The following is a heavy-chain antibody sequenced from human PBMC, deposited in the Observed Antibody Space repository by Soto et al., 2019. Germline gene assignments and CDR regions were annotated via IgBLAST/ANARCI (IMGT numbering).Heavy chain of an antibody. CDR2: INHSGST. CDR1: GGSFSCYY. Sequence: SETLSLTCAVYGGSFSCYYWSWIRQPPGKGLGWIGEINHSGSTNYNPSLTSRVTISVDTSKNQFSLKLSSVTAADTAVYYCARFGATQREGSSWYRYWGQGTLVTVSS. J-gene: IGHJ4*02. D-gene: IGHD6-13*01. CDR3: ARFGATQREGSSWYRY. V-gene: IGHV4-34*01.